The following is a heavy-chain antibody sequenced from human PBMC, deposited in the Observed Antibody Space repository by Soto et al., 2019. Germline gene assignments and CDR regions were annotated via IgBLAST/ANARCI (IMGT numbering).Heavy chain of an antibody. CDR2: TSYTADT. D-gene: IGHD3-10*01. CDR3: AGSKTRGESFAY. J-gene: IGHJ4*02. Sequence: PSETRSLXCTVSGFXIRSXXWSWVRQPPGKGLEWIGYTSYTADTKYSPSLERRANISAAHSKKQFSLRLSHVSAADKALYFCAGSKTRGESFAYWGQGALVPVS. V-gene: IGHV4-59*01. CDR1: GFXIRSXX.